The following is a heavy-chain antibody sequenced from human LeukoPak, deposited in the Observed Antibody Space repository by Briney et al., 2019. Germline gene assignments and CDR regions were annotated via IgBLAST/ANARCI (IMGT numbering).Heavy chain of an antibody. J-gene: IGHJ4*02. CDR3: ARGRVTNRITIYY. Sequence: GASVKVSCKASGYIFTSYDINWVRQATGQGLEWMGWMNPNSGNTGYAQKFQGRVTMTRNTSISTAYMELSSLRSEDTAVYYCARGRVTNRITIYYWGQGTLVTVSS. CDR1: GYIFTSYD. D-gene: IGHD3-3*01. CDR2: MNPNSGNT. V-gene: IGHV1-8*01.